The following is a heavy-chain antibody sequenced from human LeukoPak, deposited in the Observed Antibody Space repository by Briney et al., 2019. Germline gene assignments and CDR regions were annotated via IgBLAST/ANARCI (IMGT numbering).Heavy chain of an antibody. CDR1: GFTFSGYA. CDR3: AKGPGGCSSTSCYSDY. J-gene: IGHJ4*02. V-gene: IGHV3-23*01. Sequence: TGGSLRLSCAASGFTFSGYAMSWVRQAPGKGLEWVSAISGSGGSTYYADSVKGRFTISRDNSKNTLYLQMNSLRVEDTAVYYCAKGPGGCSSTSCYSDYWGQGALVTVSS. CDR2: ISGSGGST. D-gene: IGHD2-2*01.